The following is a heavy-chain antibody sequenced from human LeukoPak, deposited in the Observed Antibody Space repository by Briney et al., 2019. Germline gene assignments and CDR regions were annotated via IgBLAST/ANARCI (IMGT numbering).Heavy chain of an antibody. V-gene: IGHV3-30*04. CDR3: AELGITMIGGV. J-gene: IGHJ6*04. CDR1: GSTFSTDA. D-gene: IGHD3-10*02. CDR2: ISDDGSKI. Sequence: GGSLRLSCAASGSTFSTDAMHWVRQAPGKGLEWVAVISDDGSKIYYADSVKGRFTISRDNAKNSLYLQMNSLRAEDTAVYYCAELGITMIGGVWGKGTTVTISS.